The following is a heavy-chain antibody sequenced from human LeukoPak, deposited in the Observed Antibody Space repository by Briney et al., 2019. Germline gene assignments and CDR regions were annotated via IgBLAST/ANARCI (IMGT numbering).Heavy chain of an antibody. V-gene: IGHV4-31*03. D-gene: IGHD6-19*01. CDR2: IYYSGST. CDR1: GGSISSGGYY. Sequence: SETLSLTCTVSGGSISSGGYYWSWIRQHPGKGLEWIGYIYYSGSTYYNPSLKSRVTISVDTSKNQFSLNLSSVTAADTAVYYCARAGYSSGWYPYWGQGTLVTVSS. CDR3: ARAGYSSGWYPY. J-gene: IGHJ4*02.